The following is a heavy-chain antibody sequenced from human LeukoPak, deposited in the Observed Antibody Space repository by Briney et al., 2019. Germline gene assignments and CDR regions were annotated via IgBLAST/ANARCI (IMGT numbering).Heavy chain of an antibody. Sequence: GGSLRLSCAASGFTFSNACMSWVRQAPGKGLEWVSSISSSSSYIYYADSVKGRFTISRDNAKNSLYLQMNSPRAEDTAVYHCARCGGDCYYDYWGQGTLVTVSS. D-gene: IGHD2-21*02. CDR2: ISSSSSYI. CDR1: GFTFSNAC. J-gene: IGHJ4*02. CDR3: ARCGGDCYYDY. V-gene: IGHV3-21*01.